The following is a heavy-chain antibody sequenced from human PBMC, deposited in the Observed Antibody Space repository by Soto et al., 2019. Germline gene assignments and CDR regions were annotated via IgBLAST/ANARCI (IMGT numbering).Heavy chain of an antibody. J-gene: IGHJ6*02. V-gene: IGHV3-49*04. CDR2: IRSKAYGGTT. Sequence: PGGSLRLSCTASGFTFGDYAMSWVRQAPGKGLEWVGFIRSKAYGGTTEYAASVKGRFTISRDDSKSIAYLQMNSLKTEDTAVYYCTRDPEPYYYDSSGPPQPFPNYYYYGMDVWGQGTTVTV. CDR1: GFTFGDYA. D-gene: IGHD3-22*01. CDR3: TRDPEPYYYDSSGPPQPFPNYYYYGMDV.